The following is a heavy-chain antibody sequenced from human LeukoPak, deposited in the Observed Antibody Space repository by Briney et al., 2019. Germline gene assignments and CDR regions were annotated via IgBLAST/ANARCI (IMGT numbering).Heavy chain of an antibody. CDR3: AKAHDYYDSSGYRDY. D-gene: IGHD3-22*01. J-gene: IGHJ4*02. Sequence: PGGSLRLSCAASGLTFSSYAMSWVRQAPGKGLEWVSATSGSGGSTYYADSVKGRFTISRDNSKNTLYLQMNSLRAEDTAVYYCAKAHDYYDSSGYRDYWGQGTLVTVSS. V-gene: IGHV3-23*01. CDR1: GLTFSSYA. CDR2: TSGSGGST.